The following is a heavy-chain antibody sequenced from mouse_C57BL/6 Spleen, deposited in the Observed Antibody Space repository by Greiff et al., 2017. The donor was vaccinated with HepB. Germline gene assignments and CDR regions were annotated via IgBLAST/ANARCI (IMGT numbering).Heavy chain of an antibody. J-gene: IGHJ2*01. D-gene: IGHD1-1*01. V-gene: IGHV14-3*01. CDR3: ARNDYGSSLYCFDY. CDR1: GFNIKNTY. CDR2: IDPANGNT. Sequence: EVQLQQSVAELVRPGASVKLSCTASGFNIKNTYMHWVKQRPEQGLEWIGRIDPANGNTKYAAKFQGKATLTADTSSNTAYMQLSSLTSEDTAIYYCARNDYGSSLYCFDYWGQGTTLTVSS.